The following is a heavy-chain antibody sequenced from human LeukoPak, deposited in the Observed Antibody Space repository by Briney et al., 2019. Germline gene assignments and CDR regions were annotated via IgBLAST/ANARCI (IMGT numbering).Heavy chain of an antibody. CDR2: MNPNSGNT. CDR3: ARRGKMITFGGVMVVDAFDI. V-gene: IGHV1-8*01. J-gene: IGHJ3*02. CDR1: GYTFTSYD. D-gene: IGHD3-16*01. Sequence: GASVKVSCKASGYTFTSYDINWVRQATGQGLEWMGWMNPNSGNTGYAQKFQGRVTMTRNTSISTAYMELSSLRSEDTAVYYCARRGKMITFGGVMVVDAFDIWGQGIMVTVSS.